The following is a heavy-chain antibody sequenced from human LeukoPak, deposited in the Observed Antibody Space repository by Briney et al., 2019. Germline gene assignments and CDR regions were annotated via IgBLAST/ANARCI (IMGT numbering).Heavy chain of an antibody. CDR1: GGSFSGYY. CDR3: AASWKWSHYFDY. J-gene: IGHJ4*02. Sequence: SETLSLTCAVYGGSFSGYYWSWIRQPPGKGLEWIGEINHSGSTNYNPSLKSRVTISVDTSKNQFSLKLSSVTAADTAVYYCAASWKWSHYFDYWGQGTLVIVSS. CDR2: INHSGST. D-gene: IGHD2-15*01. V-gene: IGHV4-34*01.